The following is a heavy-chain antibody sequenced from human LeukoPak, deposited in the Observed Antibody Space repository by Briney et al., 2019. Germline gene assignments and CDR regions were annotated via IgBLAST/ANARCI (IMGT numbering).Heavy chain of an antibody. J-gene: IGHJ4*02. CDR2: ISGSGNTI. Sequence: GGSLRLSCAASGFAFSSYEMHWVRQAPGKGLEWVSYISGSGNTIYYADSVKGRFTISRDNAKNSLFLQMNSLRAEDTAVYYCARYTNGYSTFFDYWGQGTLVTVSS. V-gene: IGHV3-48*03. D-gene: IGHD6-13*01. CDR3: ARYTNGYSTFFDY. CDR1: GFAFSSYE.